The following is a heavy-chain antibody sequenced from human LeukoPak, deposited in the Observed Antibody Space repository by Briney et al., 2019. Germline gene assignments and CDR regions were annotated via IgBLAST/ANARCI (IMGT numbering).Heavy chain of an antibody. CDR3: ARSPYSSGWSVVDY. J-gene: IGHJ4*02. V-gene: IGHV3-48*03. CDR2: ITGSGSAI. CDR1: GFTFSSYE. Sequence: RPGGSPRLSCAASGFTFSSYEMNWVRQAPGKGLEWVSYITGSGSAIYYADSVKGRFTISRDNAKNSLYLQMNSLRAEDTAVYYCARSPYSSGWSVVDYWGQGTLVTVSS. D-gene: IGHD6-19*01.